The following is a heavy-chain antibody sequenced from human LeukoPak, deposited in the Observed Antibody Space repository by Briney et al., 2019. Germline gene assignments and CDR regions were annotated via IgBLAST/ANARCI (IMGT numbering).Heavy chain of an antibody. V-gene: IGHV3-53*01. CDR3: ARVYRGDIYGDYGFDY. CDR1: GFTVSSNY. Sequence: PGGSLRLSCAASGFTVSSNYVSWVRQAPGKGLEWVSVIYSGGSTYYADSVKGRFTISRDNSKNTLYLQMNSLRAEDTAVYYCARVYRGDIYGDYGFDYWGQGTLVTVSS. D-gene: IGHD4-17*01. CDR2: IYSGGST. J-gene: IGHJ4*02.